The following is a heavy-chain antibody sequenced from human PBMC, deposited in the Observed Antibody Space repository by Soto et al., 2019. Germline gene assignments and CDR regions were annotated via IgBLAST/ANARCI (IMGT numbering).Heavy chain of an antibody. J-gene: IGHJ5*02. CDR3: VRDGTKTLRDWFDP. V-gene: IGHV4-4*07. CDR1: GASNSCFY. CDR2: IYATGTT. Sequence: SETLSLTCTVSGASNSCFYWSWIWKSAGKGLEWIGRIYATGTTDYNPSLKSRVMMSVDPSKKQFSLKLRSVTAADTAVYYCVRDGTKTLRDWFDPWGQGIPVTVSS. D-gene: IGHD1-1*01.